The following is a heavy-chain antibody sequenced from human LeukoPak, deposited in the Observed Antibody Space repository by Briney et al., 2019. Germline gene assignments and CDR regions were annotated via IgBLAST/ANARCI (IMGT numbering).Heavy chain of an antibody. CDR2: ISGSGGST. J-gene: IGHJ3*02. CDR3: AKAVVVPAAPDAFDI. D-gene: IGHD2-2*01. CDR1: GFTFSSYA. V-gene: IGHV3-23*01. Sequence: QTVRSLRLSCAASGFTFSSYAMSSIRQAPGKGLEWVSAISGSGGSTYYADSVKGRFTISRDNSKNTLYLQMNSLRAEDTAVYYCAKAVVVPAAPDAFDIWGQGTMVTVSS.